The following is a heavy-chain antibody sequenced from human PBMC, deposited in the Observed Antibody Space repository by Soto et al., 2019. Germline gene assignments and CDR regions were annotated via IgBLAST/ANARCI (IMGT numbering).Heavy chain of an antibody. CDR1: GFTSSSYS. V-gene: IGHV3-48*02. CDR3: VREGGPGSYAAY. Sequence: EVQLVESGGGLVQPGGSLRLSCVASGFTSSSYSMNWVRQAPGKGREWISYISSGSSLVYYVDSVRGRFTISRDNAKNSLYLQIDNLSDEDTAVYYCVREGGPGSYAAYWGQGTLVTVSS. J-gene: IGHJ4*02. CDR2: ISSGSSLV. D-gene: IGHD3-10*01.